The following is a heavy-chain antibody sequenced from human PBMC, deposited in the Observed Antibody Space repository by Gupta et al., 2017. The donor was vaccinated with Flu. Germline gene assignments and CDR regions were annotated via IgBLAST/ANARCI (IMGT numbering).Heavy chain of an antibody. J-gene: IGHJ6*03. D-gene: IGHD1-26*01. V-gene: IGHV3-23*01. Sequence: EVQLLESGGGLIQPGGSLRLSCAASGFSFNTYAMSWVRTAPGKGLEWVSTISNSGGSTYYADSVKGRFTVSRDTSKNILYLQMTRLRAEDAAIYHCAKGRERDYYFYYYMDVWGKGTTVTVSS. CDR2: ISNSGGST. CDR3: AKGRERDYYFYYYMDV. CDR1: GFSFNTYA.